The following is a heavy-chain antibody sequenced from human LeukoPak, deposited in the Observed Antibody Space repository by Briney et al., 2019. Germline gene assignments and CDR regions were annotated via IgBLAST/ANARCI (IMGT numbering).Heavy chain of an antibody. CDR1: GFTFSSYA. D-gene: IGHD3-22*01. CDR2: ISGSGGST. J-gene: IGHJ4*02. Sequence: PGGSLRLSCAASGFTFSSYAMSWVRQAPGKGLEWVSAISGSGGSTYYADSVKGRFTISRDNSKNTLYLQMNSLRAEDTAVYYCAKVYYYDSSGYKEYFDYWGQGTLVTVSS. V-gene: IGHV3-23*01. CDR3: AKVYYYDSSGYKEYFDY.